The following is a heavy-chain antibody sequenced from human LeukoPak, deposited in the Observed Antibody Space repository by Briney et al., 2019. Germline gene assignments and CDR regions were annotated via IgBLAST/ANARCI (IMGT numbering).Heavy chain of an antibody. CDR2: ISSSGSTI. CDR3: ARGQDIVAIQCGDF. CDR1: GFTFSDFY. Sequence: GGSLRLSCAASGFTFSDFYMNWVRQAPGKGLEWVSYISSSGSTIYYADSVKGRITISRDNAKSSVHLQMNNLRDEDTAVYYCARGQDIVAIQCGDFWGQGTLVTVSS. J-gene: IGHJ4*02. V-gene: IGHV3-11*04. D-gene: IGHD5-12*01.